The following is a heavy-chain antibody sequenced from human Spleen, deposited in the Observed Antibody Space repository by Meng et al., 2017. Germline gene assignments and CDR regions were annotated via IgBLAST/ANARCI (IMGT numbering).Heavy chain of an antibody. CDR3: ARVVDDSSGYHEDYFDY. Sequence: SETLSLTCTVSAGSINSYYCTWIRQPAGKGLEWIGRISASGTPKYNPSLKSRVTKSVDTSKNQISLKLSSVTAADTAVYYCARVVDDSSGYHEDYFDYWGQGTLVTVSS. D-gene: IGHD3-22*01. J-gene: IGHJ4*02. CDR2: ISASGTP. CDR1: AGSINSYY. V-gene: IGHV4-4*07.